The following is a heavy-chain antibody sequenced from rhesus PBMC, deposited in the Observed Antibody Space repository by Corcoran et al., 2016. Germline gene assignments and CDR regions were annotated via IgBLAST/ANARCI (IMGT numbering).Heavy chain of an antibody. V-gene: IGHV2S1*01. CDR3: ARHGRLDY. CDR2: IYWDDDK. Sequence: QVTLKESGPALVKPTQTLTLTCTFSGFSLSTTNMGVGWIRQPPWKALEWLASIYWDDDKYYSTSLQSRLTISKDTSKNQVVLKVTNMDPLDTATYYCARHGRLDYWGQGVLVTVSS. D-gene: IGHD4-29*01. J-gene: IGHJ4*01. CDR1: GFSLSTTNMG.